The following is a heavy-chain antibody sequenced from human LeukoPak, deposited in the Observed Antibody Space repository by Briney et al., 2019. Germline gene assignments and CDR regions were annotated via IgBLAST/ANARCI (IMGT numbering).Heavy chain of an antibody. J-gene: IGHJ6*03. CDR1: GGSFSGYY. V-gene: IGHV4-34*01. CDR2: INHSGST. D-gene: IGHD2-2*01. CDR3: AREGYPHRYCSSTSCRSGYYYMDV. Sequence: PSETLSLTCAVYGGSFSGYYWSWIRQPPGKGLEWIGEINHSGSTNYNPSLKSRVTISVDTSKNQFSLKLSSVTAADTAVYYCAREGYPHRYCSSTSCRSGYYYMDVWGKGTTVTVSS.